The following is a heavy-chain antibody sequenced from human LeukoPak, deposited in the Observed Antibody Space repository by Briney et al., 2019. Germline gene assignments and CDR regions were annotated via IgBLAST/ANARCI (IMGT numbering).Heavy chain of an antibody. CDR3: ARTYLSSSSMRDAFNI. Sequence: SETLSLTCTVSGVSISTLTYYWAWFRQPPGKGLEWIGSSYYSGTTYYNPSLKSRVTISVDTSKNQFSLKLSSVTAADTAVYYCARTYLSSSSMRDAFNIWGQGTLVTVSS. J-gene: IGHJ3*02. D-gene: IGHD6-6*01. CDR2: SYYSGTT. CDR1: GVSISTLTYY. V-gene: IGHV4-39*01.